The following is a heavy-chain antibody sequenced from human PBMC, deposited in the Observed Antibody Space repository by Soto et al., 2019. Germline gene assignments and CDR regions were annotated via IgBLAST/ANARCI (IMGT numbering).Heavy chain of an antibody. CDR3: AKGPRAAYYYYYGMDV. CDR2: ISYDGSNK. D-gene: IGHD6-13*01. V-gene: IGHV3-30*18. Sequence: QVQLVESGGGVVQPGRSLRLSCAASGFTFSSYGMHWVRQAPGKGLEWVAVISYDGSNKYYADSVKGRFTISRDNSKNTLYLQMNSLRAEDTAVYYCAKGPRAAYYYYYGMDVWGQGTTVTVSS. J-gene: IGHJ6*02. CDR1: GFTFSSYG.